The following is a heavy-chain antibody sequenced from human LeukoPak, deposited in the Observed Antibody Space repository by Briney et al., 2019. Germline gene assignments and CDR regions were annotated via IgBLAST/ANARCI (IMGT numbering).Heavy chain of an antibody. J-gene: IGHJ6*03. CDR3: AREQRVGLCGSSGGLFASYYTYYYMDD. CDR2: INPSDGAT. V-gene: IGHV1-46*01. D-gene: IGHD1-26*01. CDR1: GYTFTMYY. Sequence: GASVKVSCKASGYTFTMYYIHWVRQAPGQGLEWMGMINPSDGATTYAQRFQGRVTMTRDMSTTTVYMDLRSLRSEDTAVYFCAREQRVGLCGSSGGLFASYYTYYYMDDWGRGTTVTVSS.